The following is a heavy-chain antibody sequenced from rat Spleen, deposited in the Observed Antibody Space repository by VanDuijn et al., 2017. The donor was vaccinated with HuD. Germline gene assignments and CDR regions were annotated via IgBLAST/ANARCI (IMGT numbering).Heavy chain of an antibody. CDR1: GFTFSNYY. Sequence: EVQLVESGGGLVQPGRSLKLSCAASGFTFSNYYMAWVRQAPTKGLEWVAYISTGGGTTYYRDSVRGRFTISRDTAKSTLYLQMDSLRSEDTATYYCARTSTVPFDYWGQGVMVTVSS. CDR2: ISTGGGTT. J-gene: IGHJ2*01. V-gene: IGHV5-25*01. CDR3: ARTSTVPFDY. D-gene: IGHD3-2*01.